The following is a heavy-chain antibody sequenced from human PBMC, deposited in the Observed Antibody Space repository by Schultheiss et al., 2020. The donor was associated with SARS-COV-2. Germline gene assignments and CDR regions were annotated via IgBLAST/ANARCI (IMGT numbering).Heavy chain of an antibody. CDR3: ARTINLYSSSWSYYYYYGMDV. D-gene: IGHD6-13*01. Sequence: GGSLRLSCTASGFTFSSYWMTWVRQAPGKGLEWVANIKQDGSEKYYVDSVKGRFTISRDNAKNSLYLQMNSLRAEDTAVYYCARTINLYSSSWSYYYYYGMDVWGQGTTVTVSS. CDR2: IKQDGSEK. J-gene: IGHJ6*02. CDR1: GFTFSSYW. V-gene: IGHV3-7*01.